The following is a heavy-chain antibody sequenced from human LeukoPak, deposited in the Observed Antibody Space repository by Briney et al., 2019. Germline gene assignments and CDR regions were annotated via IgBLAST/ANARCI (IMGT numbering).Heavy chain of an antibody. CDR1: GGSISSSSYY. CDR3: ARQGPKGGYYDSSGSFDY. J-gene: IGHJ4*02. V-gene: IGHV4-39*01. D-gene: IGHD3-22*01. CDR2: IYYSGST. Sequence: SETLSLTCTVSGGSISSSSYYWGWIRQPPGKGLEWIGSIYYSGSTYYNPPLKSRVTISVDTSKNQFSLKLSSVTAADTAVYYCARQGPKGGYYDSSGSFDYWGQGTLVTVSS.